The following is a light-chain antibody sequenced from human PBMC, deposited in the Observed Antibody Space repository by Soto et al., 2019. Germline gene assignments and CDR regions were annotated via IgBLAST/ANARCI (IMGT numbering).Light chain of an antibody. J-gene: IGKJ1*01. CDR3: HQYGSFSWT. V-gene: IGKV3-20*01. CDR1: QSVSSSY. CDR2: GAS. Sequence: EIVLTQSPGTLSLSPGERDTLSCRASQSVSSSYLAWYQQKPGQAPRLLIYGASSRATGIPDRFSGSGSGTDFTLTISRLEPEDFAVYYCHQYGSFSWTFGQGTKVEIK.